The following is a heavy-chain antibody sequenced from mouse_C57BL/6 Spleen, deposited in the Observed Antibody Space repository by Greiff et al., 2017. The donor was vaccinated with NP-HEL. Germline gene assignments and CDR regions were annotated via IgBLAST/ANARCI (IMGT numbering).Heavy chain of an antibody. V-gene: IGHV1-15*01. CDR2: IDPETGGT. D-gene: IGHD1-1*01. CDR1: GYTFTDYE. Sequence: QVQLKESGAELVRPGASVTLSCKASGYTFTDYEMHWVKQTPVHGLAWIGAIDPETGGTAYNQKFKGKAILTADKSSSTAYMELRSLTSEDSAVYYCTRESNYYGSSAWFAYWGQGTLVTVSA. CDR3: TRESNYYGSSAWFAY. J-gene: IGHJ3*01.